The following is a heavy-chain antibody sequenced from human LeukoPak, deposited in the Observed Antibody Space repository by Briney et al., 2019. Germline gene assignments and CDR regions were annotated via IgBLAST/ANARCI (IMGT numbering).Heavy chain of an antibody. Sequence: SVKVSCKASGGTFSSYAISWVRQAPGQGLEWMGRIIPIFGTANYAQKFQGRVTITTDESTSTAYMELSSLRSEDTAAYYCARAAAAYYYYYMDVWGKGTTVTVSS. CDR2: IIPIFGTA. CDR3: ARAAAAYYYYYMDV. CDR1: GGTFSSYA. D-gene: IGHD2-2*01. V-gene: IGHV1-69*05. J-gene: IGHJ6*03.